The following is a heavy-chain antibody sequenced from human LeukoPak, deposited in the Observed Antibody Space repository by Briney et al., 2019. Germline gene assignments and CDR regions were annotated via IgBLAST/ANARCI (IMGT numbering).Heavy chain of an antibody. V-gene: IGHV1-8*01. CDR3: ARGRAAGTRRAFDI. Sequence: ASVKVSCKASGYTFTSYDINWVRQATGQGLEWMGWMNPNSGNTGYAQKFQGRVTTTRNTSISTAYMELSSLRSEDTAVYYCARGRAAGTRRAFDIWGQGTMVTVSP. CDR2: MNPNSGNT. J-gene: IGHJ3*02. D-gene: IGHD6-13*01. CDR1: GYTFTSYD.